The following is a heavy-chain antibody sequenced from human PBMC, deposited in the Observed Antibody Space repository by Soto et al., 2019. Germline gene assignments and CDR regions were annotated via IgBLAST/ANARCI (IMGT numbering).Heavy chain of an antibody. CDR1: GYTFTSYD. CDR2: MNPNSGNI. V-gene: IGHV1-8*01. D-gene: IGHD5-12*01. J-gene: IGHJ3*02. Sequence: ASVKVSCKASGYTFTSYDINWVRQATGQGLEWMGWMNPNSGNIGYAQKFQGRVTMTRNTSISTAYMELSSLRSEDTAVYYCAMGAIVADAFDIWGQGTMVTVSS. CDR3: AMGAIVADAFDI.